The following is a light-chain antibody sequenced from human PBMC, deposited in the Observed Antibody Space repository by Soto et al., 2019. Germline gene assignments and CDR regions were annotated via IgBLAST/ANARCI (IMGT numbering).Light chain of an antibody. CDR1: QTISRSY. V-gene: IGKV3-20*01. Sequence: EIVLTQSPGTLSLSLGERATLSCRASQTISRSYLAWYQQKPGQAPRLLFYGASNRATGIPDRFSGSGSGTDFTLTISRLEPEDFAVYYCQQYGSSGTFGQGTKVDIK. CDR2: GAS. CDR3: QQYGSSGT. J-gene: IGKJ1*01.